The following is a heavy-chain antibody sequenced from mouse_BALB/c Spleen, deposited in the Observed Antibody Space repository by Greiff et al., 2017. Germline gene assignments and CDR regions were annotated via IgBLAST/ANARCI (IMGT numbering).Heavy chain of an antibody. Sequence: EVHLVESGGGLVQPGGSRKLSCAASGFTFSSFGMHWVRQAPEKGLEWVAYISSGSSTIYYADTVKGRFTISRDNPKNTLFLQMTSLRSEDTAMYYCARGDSSGYFYYAMDYWGQGTSVTVSS. D-gene: IGHD3-2*01. CDR3: ARGDSSGYFYYAMDY. J-gene: IGHJ4*01. CDR2: ISSGSSTI. V-gene: IGHV5-17*02. CDR1: GFTFSSFG.